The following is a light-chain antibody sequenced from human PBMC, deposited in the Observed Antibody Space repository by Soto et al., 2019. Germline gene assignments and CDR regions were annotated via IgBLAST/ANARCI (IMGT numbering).Light chain of an antibody. J-gene: IGLJ1*01. CDR2: EVN. CDR3: SSYAGSNIL. CDR1: SSDVGGYNY. Sequence: QSALTQPPSASGSPGQSVTISCTGNSSDVGGYNYVSWYQQHPGKAPKLMIYEVNKRPSGVPDRFSASKSGNTASLTVSGLQAEDEADYYCSSYAGSNILFGTGTKLTVL. V-gene: IGLV2-8*01.